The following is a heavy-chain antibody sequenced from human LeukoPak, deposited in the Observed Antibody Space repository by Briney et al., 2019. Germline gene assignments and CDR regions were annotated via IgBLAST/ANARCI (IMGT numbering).Heavy chain of an antibody. D-gene: IGHD6-19*01. CDR2: INPSGGST. CDR3: AVTVAGPAGFDY. CDR1: GYTFTSYY. J-gene: IGHJ4*02. Sequence: ASVKVSCKASGYTFTSYYMHWVRQAPGQGLEWMGIINPSGGSTSYAQKFQGRVTMTRDTSTSTVYMELSSLRSEDTAVYYCAVTVAGPAGFDYWGQGTLVTVSS. V-gene: IGHV1-46*01.